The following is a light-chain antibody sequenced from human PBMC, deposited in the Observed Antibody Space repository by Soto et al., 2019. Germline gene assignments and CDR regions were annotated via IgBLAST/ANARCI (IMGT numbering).Light chain of an antibody. CDR2: EDN. Sequence: NFMLTQPHSVSESPGKTVTISCTGSSGSIASNYVQWYQQRPGSAPTTVIYEDNQRPSGVPDRFSGSIDSSSNSASLTISGLKTEDEADYYCQSYDSSQNWVFGGGTKVTVL. J-gene: IGLJ3*02. CDR3: QSYDSSQNWV. V-gene: IGLV6-57*02. CDR1: SGSIASNY.